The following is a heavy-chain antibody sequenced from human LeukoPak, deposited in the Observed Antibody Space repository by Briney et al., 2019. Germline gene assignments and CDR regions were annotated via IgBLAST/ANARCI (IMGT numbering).Heavy chain of an antibody. J-gene: IGHJ6*04. CDR2: INEGSNLK. V-gene: IGHV3-7*01. D-gene: IGHD3-10*02. CDR3: AELGITMIGGV. Sequence: GGSLRLSCAASGFTFSSYAMHWVRQAPGKGLEWVANINEGSNLKMYVDSVKGRFTISRDYTTNSLYLQMNSLRAEDTAVYYCAELGITMIGGVWGKGTTVTISS. CDR1: GFTFSSYA.